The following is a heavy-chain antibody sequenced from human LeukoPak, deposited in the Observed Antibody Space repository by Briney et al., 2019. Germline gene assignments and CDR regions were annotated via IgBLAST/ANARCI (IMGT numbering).Heavy chain of an antibody. J-gene: IGHJ4*02. D-gene: IGHD2-2*01. CDR2: IYYSGST. CDR3: ARGRWVCSSTSCYSPVGLYYFDY. CDR1: GGSISSGDYY. Sequence: PSETLSLTCTVSGGSISSGDYYWSWIRQPPGKGLEWIGYIYYSGSTNYNPSLKSRVTISVDTSKNQFSLKLSSVTAADTAVYYCARGRWVCSSTSCYSPVGLYYFDYWGQGTLVTVSS. V-gene: IGHV4-30-4*08.